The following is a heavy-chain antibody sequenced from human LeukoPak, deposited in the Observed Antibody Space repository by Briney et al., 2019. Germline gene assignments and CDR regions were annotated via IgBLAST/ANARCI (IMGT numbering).Heavy chain of an antibody. D-gene: IGHD3-22*01. CDR1: GYTSTRYG. CDR3: ARDSWSYYDRSDKSDY. CDR2: ISVYNGNT. V-gene: IGHV1-18*01. J-gene: IGHJ4*02. Sequence: GASVKVSCKASGYTSTRYGISWVRQAPGQGLEWMGWISVYNGNTNYAQKLQGRVTMTTDTSTSTAYMELRSLRSDDTAVYYCARDSWSYYDRSDKSDYWGQGTLVTVSS.